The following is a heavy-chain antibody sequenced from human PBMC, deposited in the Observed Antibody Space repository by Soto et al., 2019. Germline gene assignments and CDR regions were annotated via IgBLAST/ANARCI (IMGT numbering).Heavy chain of an antibody. V-gene: IGHV3-30-3*01. Sequence: QVQLVESGGGVVQPGRSLRLSCAASGFTFSSYAMHWVRQAPGKGLEWVAVISYDGSNKYYADSVKGRFTISRDNSKNTLDLQMNSLRAEDTAVYYCARTSQGATTVVTGAFDIWGQGTMVTVSS. CDR2: ISYDGSNK. CDR1: GFTFSSYA. CDR3: ARTSQGATTVVTGAFDI. J-gene: IGHJ3*02. D-gene: IGHD4-17*01.